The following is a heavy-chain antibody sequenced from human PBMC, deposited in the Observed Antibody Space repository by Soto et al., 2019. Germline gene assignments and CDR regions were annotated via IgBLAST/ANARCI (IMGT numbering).Heavy chain of an antibody. Sequence: GGSLRLSCAASGFTFSDYYMSWIRQAPGKGLEWVSYISSSGSTIYYADSVKGRFTISRDNAKNSLYLQMNSLRAEDTAVYYCARDTLELLYYFDYWGQGTLVTVSS. V-gene: IGHV3-11*04. J-gene: IGHJ4*02. D-gene: IGHD1-7*01. CDR2: ISSSGSTI. CDR3: ARDTLELLYYFDY. CDR1: GFTFSDYY.